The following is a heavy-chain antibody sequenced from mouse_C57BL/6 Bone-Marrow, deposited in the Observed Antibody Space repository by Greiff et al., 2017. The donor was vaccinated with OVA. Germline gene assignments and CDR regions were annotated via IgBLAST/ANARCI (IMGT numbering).Heavy chain of an antibody. Sequence: VKLMESGAELVRPGASVTLSCKASGYTFTDYEMHWVKQTPVHGLEWIGAIDPETGGTAYNQKFKGKAILTADKSSSTAYMELRSLTSEDSAVYYCTYDGYYFDYWGQGTTLTVSS. CDR1: GYTFTDYE. J-gene: IGHJ2*01. CDR2: IDPETGGT. CDR3: TYDGYYFDY. V-gene: IGHV1-15*01. D-gene: IGHD2-3*01.